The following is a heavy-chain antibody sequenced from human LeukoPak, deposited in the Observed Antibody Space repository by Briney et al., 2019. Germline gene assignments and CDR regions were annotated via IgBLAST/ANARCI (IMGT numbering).Heavy chain of an antibody. CDR1: GYTFSSYA. V-gene: IGHV1-69*05. CDR2: IIPIFGTA. D-gene: IGHD2-15*01. Sequence: SVKVSCKASGYTFSSYAISWVRQAPGQGLEWMGRIIPIFGTANYAQQFQGRATITTDEPTSTAYMERSSLRSEDTAVYYCARDGASGCSGGSCYHRWFDPWGQGTLVTVSS. CDR3: ARDGASGCSGGSCYHRWFDP. J-gene: IGHJ5*02.